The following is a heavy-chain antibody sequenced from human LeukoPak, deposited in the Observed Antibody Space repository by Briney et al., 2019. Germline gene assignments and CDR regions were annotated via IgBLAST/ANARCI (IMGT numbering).Heavy chain of an antibody. CDR1: GLTLSGAW. J-gene: IGHJ4*02. Sequence: PGGSLRLSCAASGLTLSGAWMNWVRQAPGKGLEWVGHIKSKSDGGTTDYAAPVKGRFTISRDGSKNTLYLQMNSLKTEDTALYYCTTGFGSNWYYWGQGTLVTVSS. V-gene: IGHV3-15*01. D-gene: IGHD6-13*01. CDR2: IKSKSDGGTT. CDR3: TTGFGSNWYY.